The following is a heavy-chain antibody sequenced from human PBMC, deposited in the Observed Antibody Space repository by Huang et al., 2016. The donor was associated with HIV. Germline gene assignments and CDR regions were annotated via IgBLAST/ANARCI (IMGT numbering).Heavy chain of an antibody. CDR3: TTWAKTSAGGN. CDR2: IKSKTESATT. V-gene: IGHV3-15*01. J-gene: IGHJ4*02. Sequence: AASGFTLSKAWMSWVRQTPGKGLEWVGLIKSKTESATTDYAAPVQGRFTISRDDSKHTLHLHMTGLKSDDTAVYYCTTWAKTSAGGNWGQGTLVTVSS. D-gene: IGHD6-13*01. CDR1: GFTLSKAW.